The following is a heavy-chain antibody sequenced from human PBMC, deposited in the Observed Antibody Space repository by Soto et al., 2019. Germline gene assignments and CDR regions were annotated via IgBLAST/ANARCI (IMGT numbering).Heavy chain of an antibody. CDR3: ARGGDPDY. D-gene: IGHD2-21*02. CDR2: IQSDGSSP. Sequence: EVQLVESGGGLVQPGGSLRLSCVASGFTFNYYWMHWVRQAPGKGLVWVSRIQSDGSSPDYVDSVKGRFTISRDNAKNTLYLQMNNLKAEDTAVYYCARGGDPDYWGQGTLVTVSS. V-gene: IGHV3-74*01. J-gene: IGHJ4*02. CDR1: GFTFNYYW.